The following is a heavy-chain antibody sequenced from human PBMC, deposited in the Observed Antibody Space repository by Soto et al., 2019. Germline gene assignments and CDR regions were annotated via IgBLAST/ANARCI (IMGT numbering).Heavy chain of an antibody. CDR1: GGSISSGGYY. CDR2: IYYSGST. CDR3: ARSHYDFWSGYYIGVGYFDY. Sequence: QVQLQESGPGLVKPSQTLSLTCTVSGGSISSGGYYWSWIRQHPGKGLEWIGYIYYSGSTYYNPSLKSRVTISVDTSKNQFSLKLSSVTAADTAVYYCARSHYDFWSGYYIGVGYFDYWGQGTLVTVSS. D-gene: IGHD3-3*01. V-gene: IGHV4-31*03. J-gene: IGHJ4*02.